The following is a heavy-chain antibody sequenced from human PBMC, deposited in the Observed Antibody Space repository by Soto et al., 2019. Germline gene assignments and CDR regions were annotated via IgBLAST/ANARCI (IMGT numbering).Heavy chain of an antibody. V-gene: IGHV4-59*01. CDR2: IYYSGST. CDR3: ARATVVVAATGGNWFDP. D-gene: IGHD2-15*01. J-gene: IGHJ5*02. Sequence: SETLSLTCTVSGGSISSYYRSWIRQPPGKGLEWIGYIYYSGSTNYNPSLKSRVTISVDTSKNQFSLKLSSVTAADTAVYYCARATVVVAATGGNWFDPWGQGTLVTVSS. CDR1: GGSISSYY.